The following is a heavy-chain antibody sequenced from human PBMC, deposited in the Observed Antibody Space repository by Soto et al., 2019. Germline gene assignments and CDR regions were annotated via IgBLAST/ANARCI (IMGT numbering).Heavy chain of an antibody. V-gene: IGHV4-38-2*02. D-gene: IGHD6-19*01. Sequence: PATMFLTCTVSGYSINSGYIWRWVSRTPGQGLEWLGSRYSTGTTYYNPSLRRRVKMSVDTSKNQLSLVLSSVTAANTAVYYCAREQAASVWLVSSNGWFDPWVHVTLVTVSS. CDR2: RYSTGTT. J-gene: IGHJ5*02. CDR1: GYSINSGYI. CDR3: AREQAASVWLVSSNGWFDP.